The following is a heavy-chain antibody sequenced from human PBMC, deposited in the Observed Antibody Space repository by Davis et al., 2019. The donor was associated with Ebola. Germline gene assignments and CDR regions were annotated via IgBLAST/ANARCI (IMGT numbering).Heavy chain of an antibody. CDR2: INAGNGNT. D-gene: IGHD5-12*01. CDR3: ARDRIVATIGWFDP. Sequence: AASVKVSCKASGYTFTSYAMHWVRQAPGQRLEWMGWINAGNGNTKYSQKFQGRVTITRDTSASTAYMELSSLRSEDTAVYYCARDRIVATIGWFDPWGQGTLVTVSS. CDR1: GYTFTSYA. J-gene: IGHJ5*02. V-gene: IGHV1-3*01.